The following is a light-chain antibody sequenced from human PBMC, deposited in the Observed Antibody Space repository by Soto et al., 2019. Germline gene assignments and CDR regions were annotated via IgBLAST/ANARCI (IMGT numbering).Light chain of an antibody. V-gene: IGKV1-5*03. CDR3: QQYDSYSRT. Sequence: DIHMTQSPSTLSASVGDRVTITCRASQSINIWLAWYQQKPGKAPKPLIYKASTLESGVPSRFSGGGSGTEFTLTITSLQPDDFATYYCQQYDSYSRTFGQGTRVEIK. CDR2: KAS. CDR1: QSINIW. J-gene: IGKJ1*01.